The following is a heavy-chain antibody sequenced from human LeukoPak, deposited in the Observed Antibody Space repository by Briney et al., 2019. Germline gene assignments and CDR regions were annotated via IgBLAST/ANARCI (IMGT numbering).Heavy chain of an antibody. Sequence: GGSLRLSCAASGFTFSSYAMHWVRQAPGKGREWVAVISYDGSNKYYADSVKGRFTISRDNSKNTLYLQMNSLRAEDTAVYYCARDSLTSIAVAANFDYWGQGTLVTVSS. CDR2: ISYDGSNK. D-gene: IGHD6-19*01. CDR3: ARDSLTSIAVAANFDY. V-gene: IGHV3-30*04. CDR1: GFTFSSYA. J-gene: IGHJ4*02.